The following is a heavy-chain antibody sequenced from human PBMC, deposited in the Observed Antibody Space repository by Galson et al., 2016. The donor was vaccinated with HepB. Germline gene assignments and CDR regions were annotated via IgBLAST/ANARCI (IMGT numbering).Heavy chain of an antibody. Sequence: SLRLSCAASGFTFSSYAMRWVRLAPGKGLEWVSGIGGRGGTTYYADSVEGRFTISRDNSKNTLYLQMKSLRAEDTAVYYCAKSTLGVTLESYYYGMDVWGQGTTVTVSS. D-gene: IGHD2-21*02. J-gene: IGHJ6*02. CDR1: GFTFSSYA. CDR2: IGGRGGTT. V-gene: IGHV3-23*01. CDR3: AKSTLGVTLESYYYGMDV.